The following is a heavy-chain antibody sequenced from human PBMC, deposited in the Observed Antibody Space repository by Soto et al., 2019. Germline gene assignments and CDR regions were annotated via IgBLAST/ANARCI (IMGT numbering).Heavy chain of an antibody. Sequence: QVQLVESGGGVVQPGRSLRLSCAASGFTFSSYAMHWVRQAPGKGLEWVAVISYDGSNKYYADSVKGRFTISRDNSKNTLYLQMNSLRAEDTAVYYCASARGEHDYGDYVPPLYGMDVWGQGTTVTVSS. CDR3: ASARGEHDYGDYVPPLYGMDV. CDR1: GFTFSSYA. J-gene: IGHJ6*02. D-gene: IGHD4-17*01. V-gene: IGHV3-30-3*01. CDR2: ISYDGSNK.